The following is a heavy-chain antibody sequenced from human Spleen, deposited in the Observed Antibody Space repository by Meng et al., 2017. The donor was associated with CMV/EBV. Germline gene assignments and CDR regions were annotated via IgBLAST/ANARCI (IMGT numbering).Heavy chain of an antibody. D-gene: IGHD6-6*01. CDR2: INLNSGGT. CDR3: ARGEIAARPSYFHH. CDR1: GSTFTGYY. V-gene: IGHV1-2*02. J-gene: IGHJ1*01. Sequence: KTAGSTFTGYYVHWVRQAPGQGLEWVGWINLNSGGTNYAQKFQARVTMTRDTSISTAYMDLSRLRADDTAVYYCARGEIAARPSYFHHWGQGTLVTVSS.